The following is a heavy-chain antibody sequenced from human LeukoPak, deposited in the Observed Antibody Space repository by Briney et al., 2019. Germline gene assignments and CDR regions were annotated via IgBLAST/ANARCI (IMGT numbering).Heavy chain of an antibody. J-gene: IGHJ4*02. V-gene: IGHV4-39*07. Sequence: SETLSLTCTVSGGSISRSSYYWGWIRQPPGKGLEWIGSIYYSGSTHYNPSLKSRVTISVDTSKNQFSLKLSSVTAADTAVYYCARDDWGLSDYWGQGTLVTVSS. CDR3: ARDDWGLSDY. CDR2: IYYSGST. D-gene: IGHD7-27*01. CDR1: GGSISRSSYY.